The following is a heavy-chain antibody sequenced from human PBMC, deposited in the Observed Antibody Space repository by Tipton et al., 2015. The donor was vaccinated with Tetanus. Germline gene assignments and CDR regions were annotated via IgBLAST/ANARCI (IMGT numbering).Heavy chain of an antibody. Sequence: TLSLTCIVSGGSMRSYYWSWIRQPPGKGLEWIGHIYSSGGARYNPSLKSRTTMSVDRSKSQFSLKLGSVTAADTAIYYCASQFWGYWFDPWGPGTLVIVSS. V-gene: IGHV4-59*08. D-gene: IGHD7-27*01. J-gene: IGHJ5*02. CDR1: GGSMRSYY. CDR2: IYSSGGA. CDR3: ASQFWGYWFDP.